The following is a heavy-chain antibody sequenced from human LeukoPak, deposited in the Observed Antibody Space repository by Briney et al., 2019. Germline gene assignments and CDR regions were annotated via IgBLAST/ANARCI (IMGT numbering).Heavy chain of an antibody. D-gene: IGHD3-22*01. CDR2: ISGSGGST. Sequence: GGSLRLSCAASGFTFSSYAMSWVRQAPGKGLEWVSAISGSGGSTYYADSVKGRFTISRDNSKNTLYLQMNSLRAEDTAVYYCAKVDSSGYYPSYYYYGMDVWGQGTTVTVSS. CDR3: AKVDSSGYYPSYYYYGMDV. CDR1: GFTFSSYA. V-gene: IGHV3-23*01. J-gene: IGHJ6*02.